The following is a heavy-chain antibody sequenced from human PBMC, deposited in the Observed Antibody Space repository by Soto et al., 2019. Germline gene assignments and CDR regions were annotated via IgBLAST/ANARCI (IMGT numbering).Heavy chain of an antibody. CDR3: ASLRTNKWTTIGYYYYGMDV. CDR2: IYYSEST. Sequence: SETLSLTCTVSGGSISSYYWSWIRQPPGKGLEWIGYIYYSESTNYNPSLKSRVTISVDTSKNQFSLKLSSVTAADTAVYYCASLRTNKWTTIGYYYYGMDVWGQGTTVTVSS. D-gene: IGHD1-1*01. V-gene: IGHV4-59*01. CDR1: GGSISSYY. J-gene: IGHJ6*02.